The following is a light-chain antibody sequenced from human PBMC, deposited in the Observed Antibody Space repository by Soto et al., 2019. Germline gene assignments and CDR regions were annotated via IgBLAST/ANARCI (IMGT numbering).Light chain of an antibody. Sequence: EIVLTQSPGTLSLSPGERATLSCRASQSVSSAYLAWYKQKPGQAPRVLIFDASSRATGIPDRFSGSGSGTYFTRLISRLEPDDFAVYYWQQYGNSPYTFGQGTKLEI. CDR3: QQYGNSPYT. CDR1: QSVSSAY. CDR2: DAS. V-gene: IGKV3-20*01. J-gene: IGKJ2*01.